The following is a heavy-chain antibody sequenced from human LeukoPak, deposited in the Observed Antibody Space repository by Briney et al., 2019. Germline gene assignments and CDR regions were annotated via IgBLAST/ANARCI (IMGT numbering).Heavy chain of an antibody. CDR1: GFAFSNSV. CDR2: ISYDGTNK. J-gene: IGHJ4*02. V-gene: IGHV3-30-3*01. Sequence: SGGSLRLSCTASGFAFSNSVIHWVRQAPGKELEWVALISYDGTNKFYADSVKGRFTISRDNAKNTLYLQMNSLGAEDTAVYYCARRINYYDSGGYYYVRYLDSWGQGTLVTVSS. D-gene: IGHD3-22*01. CDR3: ARRINYYDSGGYYYVRYLDS.